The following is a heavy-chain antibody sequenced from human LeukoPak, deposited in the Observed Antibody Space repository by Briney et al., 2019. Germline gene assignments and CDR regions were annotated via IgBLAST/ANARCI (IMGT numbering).Heavy chain of an antibody. CDR2: INPNSGGT. CDR3: ARVSSGWYGPLGY. V-gene: IGHV1-2*02. Sequence: ASVKVSCKASGYTFTGYYIHWVRQAPGQGLEWMGWINPNSGGTGYAQNFQGRVTMTRDTSISTAYMELSRLRSDDTAVYYCARVSSGWYGPLGYWGQGTLVTVSS. D-gene: IGHD6-19*01. CDR1: GYTFTGYY. J-gene: IGHJ4*02.